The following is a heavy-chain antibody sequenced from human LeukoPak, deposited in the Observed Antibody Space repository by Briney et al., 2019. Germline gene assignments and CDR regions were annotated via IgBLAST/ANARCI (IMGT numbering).Heavy chain of an antibody. Sequence: GSLRLSCAASGFTFTRYWMSWVRQAPGKGLEWVANIKEDGSGKYYVDSVRGRFTISRDSAKNSLSLQMNSLRAEDTAIYYCARSVVVDYCGQGTLVTVSS. CDR1: GFTFTRYW. CDR2: IKEDGSGK. D-gene: IGHD2-21*01. J-gene: IGHJ4*02. V-gene: IGHV3-7*05. CDR3: ARSVVVDY.